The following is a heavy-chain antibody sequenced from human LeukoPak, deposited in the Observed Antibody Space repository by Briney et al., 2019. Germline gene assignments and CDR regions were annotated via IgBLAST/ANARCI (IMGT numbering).Heavy chain of an antibody. CDR3: ARDMTTVTTAIYYYYGMDV. D-gene: IGHD4-17*01. V-gene: IGHV1-46*01. CDR1: RYTFTSYY. CDR2: INPSGGST. J-gene: IGHJ6*02. Sequence: ASVKVSCKASRYTFTSYYMHWVRQAPGQGLEWMGIINPSGGSTSYAQKFQGRVTMTRDTSTSTVYMELSSLRSEDTAVYYCARDMTTVTTAIYYYYGMDVWGQGTTVTVSS.